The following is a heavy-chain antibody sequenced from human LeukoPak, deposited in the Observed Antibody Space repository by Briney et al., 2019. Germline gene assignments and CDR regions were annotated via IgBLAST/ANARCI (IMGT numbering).Heavy chain of an antibody. D-gene: IGHD3-16*02. V-gene: IGHV3-11*01. CDR3: ARDIKGSVWGSYRYPDY. CDR1: GFTFTDYY. J-gene: IGHJ4*02. Sequence: PGGSLRLSCAASGFTFTDYYMSCIRQAPGKGLEWGSYISSSGSTIYYADSVKGRFTISRDNAKNSLYLQMNSLRAEDTAVYYCARDIKGSVWGSYRYPDYWGQGTLVTVSS. CDR2: ISSSGSTI.